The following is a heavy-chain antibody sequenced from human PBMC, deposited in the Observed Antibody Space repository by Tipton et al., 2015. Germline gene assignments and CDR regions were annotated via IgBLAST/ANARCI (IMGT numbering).Heavy chain of an antibody. Sequence: TLSLTCTVSGGSITSGAYYWSWIRQHPGKGLEWIGYIYYSGSTYYNPSRKSRVTISVDTSKNQFSLKLSSVTAADTAVYYCARNLEWQAARFDPWGQGTLVTVSS. V-gene: IGHV4-31*03. CDR2: IYYSGST. CDR1: GGSITSGAYY. J-gene: IGHJ5*02. D-gene: IGHD3-3*01. CDR3: ARNLEWQAARFDP.